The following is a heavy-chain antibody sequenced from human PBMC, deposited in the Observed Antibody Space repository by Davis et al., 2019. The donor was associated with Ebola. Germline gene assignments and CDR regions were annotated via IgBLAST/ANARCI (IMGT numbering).Heavy chain of an antibody. CDR3: ARQGAPYSAPAN. CDR2: ILPGDSDT. CDR1: GYSFTSYW. D-gene: IGHD1-26*01. V-gene: IGHV5-51*01. J-gene: IGHJ4*02. Sequence: GESLKISCKGSGYSFTSYWIGCVRQMPGKGLEWMGAILPGDSDTRYSPSFQGQVTISADKSITTAYLHWNSLKASDTAMYYCARQGAPYSAPANWGQGTLVTVSS.